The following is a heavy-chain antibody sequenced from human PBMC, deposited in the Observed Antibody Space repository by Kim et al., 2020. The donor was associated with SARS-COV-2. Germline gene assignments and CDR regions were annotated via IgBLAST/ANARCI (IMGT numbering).Heavy chain of an antibody. V-gene: IGHV1-3*01. CDR1: GYTFTSYA. J-gene: IGHJ6*02. CDR2: INGGNGNT. Sequence: ASVKVSCKASGYTFTSYAMNWVRQAPGQRLEWMGWINGGNGNTKYSQKFQGRVTITRDTSASTAYMELSSLRSEDTAVYFCARSRINWNDVDSYYGMDVWGQGTTVTVSS. CDR3: ARSRINWNDVDSYYGMDV. D-gene: IGHD1-1*01.